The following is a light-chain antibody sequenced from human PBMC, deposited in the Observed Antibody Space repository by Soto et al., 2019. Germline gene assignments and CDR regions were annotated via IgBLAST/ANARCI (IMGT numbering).Light chain of an antibody. CDR2: WAS. J-gene: IGKJ2*01. Sequence: DIVMTQSPDSLAVSLGARATINCKSSQTILYSSNNKNYLAWYQQKPGQPPKLLIYWASTRESGVPDRFSGSGSVTDFTLTISSLQAEDVAIYYCQQYYSTMYTFGQGTKVDIK. V-gene: IGKV4-1*01. CDR3: QQYYSTMYT. CDR1: QTILYSSNNKNY.